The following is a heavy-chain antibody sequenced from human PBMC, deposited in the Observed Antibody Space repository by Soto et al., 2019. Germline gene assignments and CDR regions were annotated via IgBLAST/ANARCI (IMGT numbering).Heavy chain of an antibody. V-gene: IGHV1-58*01. Sequence: SGKVSCKASGFTVTSSAVQCVRQARGQLLEWIGWIVVGSGNTNYAQKFQERVTITRDMSTSTAYMELSSLRSEDTAVYYCAADEGYSSSSSYYYYGMDVWGQGTTVTVSS. J-gene: IGHJ6*02. CDR2: IVVGSGNT. CDR1: GFTVTSSA. CDR3: AADEGYSSSSSYYYYGMDV. D-gene: IGHD6-6*01.